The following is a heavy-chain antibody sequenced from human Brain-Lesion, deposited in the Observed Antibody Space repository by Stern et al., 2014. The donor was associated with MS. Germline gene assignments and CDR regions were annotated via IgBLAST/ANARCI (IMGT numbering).Heavy chain of an antibody. Sequence: VQLLESGAEVKKPGASVKVSCKASGYTFTGYYMHWVRQAPGQGLEWMGWINPKSGGTNYAQKFQGWVTMTRDTSINTAYMELSRLRSDDTAVYYCATYYYDSTGYNDFWGQGTLVTGSS. CDR3: ATYYYDSTGYNDF. CDR2: INPKSGGT. V-gene: IGHV1-2*04. CDR1: GYTFTGYY. D-gene: IGHD3-22*01. J-gene: IGHJ4*02.